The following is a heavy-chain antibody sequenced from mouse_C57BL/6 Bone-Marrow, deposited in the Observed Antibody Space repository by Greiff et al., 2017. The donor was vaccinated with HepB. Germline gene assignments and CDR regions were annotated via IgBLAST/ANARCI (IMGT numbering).Heavy chain of an antibody. Sequence: EVKLQESGPGLVKPSQSLSLTCSVTGYSITSVYYWNWIRQFPGNKLEWMSYISYDGSNNYNPSLKNRISITRDTSKNQFFLKLNSVTTEDTATYYCARDDYDAFAYWGQGTLVTVSA. D-gene: IGHD2-4*01. CDR3: ARDDYDAFAY. V-gene: IGHV3-6*01. J-gene: IGHJ3*01. CDR1: GYSITSVYY. CDR2: ISYDGSN.